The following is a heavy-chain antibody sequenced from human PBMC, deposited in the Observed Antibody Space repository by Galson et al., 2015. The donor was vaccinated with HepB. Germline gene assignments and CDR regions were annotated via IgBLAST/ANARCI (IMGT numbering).Heavy chain of an antibody. Sequence: SLRLSCAASGFTFSSYGMHWVRQAPGKGLEWVAVISYDGSNKYYADSVKGRFTISRDNSKNTLYLQMNSLRAEDTAVYYCAKDGGLGYYDSSGYYPIGDYYMDVWGKGTTVTVSS. D-gene: IGHD3-22*01. J-gene: IGHJ6*03. V-gene: IGHV3-30*18. CDR2: ISYDGSNK. CDR1: GFTFSSYG. CDR3: AKDGGLGYYDSSGYYPIGDYYMDV.